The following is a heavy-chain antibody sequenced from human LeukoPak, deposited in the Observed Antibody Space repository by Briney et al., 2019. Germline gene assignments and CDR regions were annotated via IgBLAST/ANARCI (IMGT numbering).Heavy chain of an antibody. CDR3: ARDSGSYYVDYYYYYGMDV. V-gene: IGHV3-7*01. D-gene: IGHD1-26*01. CDR2: IKQDGSEK. Sequence: GGSLRLSCAASGFTSSSYWMSWVRQAPGKGLEWVANIKQDGSEKYYVDSVKGRFTISRDDAKNSLYLQMNSLRAEDTAVYYCARDSGSYYVDYYYYYGMDVWGQGTTVTASS. J-gene: IGHJ6*02. CDR1: GFTSSSYW.